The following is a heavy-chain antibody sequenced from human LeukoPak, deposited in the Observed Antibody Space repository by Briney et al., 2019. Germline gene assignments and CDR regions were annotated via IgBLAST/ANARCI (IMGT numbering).Heavy chain of an antibody. J-gene: IGHJ4*02. V-gene: IGHV3-30*04. CDR3: ARAYLLQWGYFDY. CDR2: ISYDGSNK. D-gene: IGHD5-24*01. Sequence: GGSLRLSCAASGFTFSSYAMHWVRQAPGKGLEWVAVISYDGSNKYYADSAKGRFTISRDNSKNTLYLQMNSLRAEDTAVYYCARAYLLQWGYFDYWGQGTLVTVSS. CDR1: GFTFSSYA.